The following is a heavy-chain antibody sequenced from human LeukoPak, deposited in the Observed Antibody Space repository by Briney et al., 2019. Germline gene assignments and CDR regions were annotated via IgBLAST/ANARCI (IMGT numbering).Heavy chain of an antibody. V-gene: IGHV3-74*01. CDR3: ARALTTLTYEGY. CDR1: RFSFNTYW. Sequence: PGGSLRLSCAASRFSFNTYWMHWVRQAPGMGLVWVSRINSDGSSTSYADSVKGRFTISRDNAKNTLYLQMNSLRAEDTAVYYCARALTTLTYEGYWGQGTLVTVSS. CDR2: INSDGSST. J-gene: IGHJ4*02. D-gene: IGHD1-1*01.